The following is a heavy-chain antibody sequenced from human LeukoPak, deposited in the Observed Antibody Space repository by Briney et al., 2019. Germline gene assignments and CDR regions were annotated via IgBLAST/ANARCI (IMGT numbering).Heavy chain of an antibody. CDR1: GFTISGFW. V-gene: IGHV3-74*01. Sequence: GGSLRLSCAASGFTISGFWMHWVRQVPGEGLVWVARMNSAGTTINYADSVKGRFTISRDNVRNALHLQMNNLSLEDTAVYFCIREVQVRASASLGLWGRGTLVTVS. D-gene: IGHD1-1*01. CDR2: MNSAGTTI. J-gene: IGHJ4*01. CDR3: IREVQVRASASLGL.